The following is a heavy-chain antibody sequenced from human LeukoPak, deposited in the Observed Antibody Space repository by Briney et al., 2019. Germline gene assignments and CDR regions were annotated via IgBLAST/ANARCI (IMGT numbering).Heavy chain of an antibody. CDR3: ARGGENEQLRFLEWLLSPNFDY. CDR1: GFTVSSNY. CDR2: IYSGGCT. V-gene: IGHV3-66*02. D-gene: IGHD3-3*01. Sequence: GGSLRLSCAASGFTVSSNYMSWVRQAPGKGLEWVSVIYSGGCTYYADSVKGRFTISRDNSKNTLYLQMNSLRAEDTAVYYCARGGENEQLRFLEWLLSPNFDYWGQGTLVTVSS. J-gene: IGHJ4*02.